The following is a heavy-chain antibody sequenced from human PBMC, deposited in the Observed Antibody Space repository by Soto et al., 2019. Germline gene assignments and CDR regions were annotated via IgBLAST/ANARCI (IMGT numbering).Heavy chain of an antibody. CDR1: GGSFSDHA. J-gene: IGHJ5*02. Sequence: QVELVQSGAEVKKPGSSVKVSCKSSGGSFSDHAINWVRQAPGHGLEWMGEIIPILGRANYAQKFQGRVTIIADTSKFTAYLELSSLRSEDTAIYYCGRGGPIRIFGVNARGNWFDPWGQGTLVTVSS. V-gene: IGHV1-69*06. CDR3: GRGGPIRIFGVNARGNWFDP. CDR2: IIPILGRA. D-gene: IGHD3-3*02.